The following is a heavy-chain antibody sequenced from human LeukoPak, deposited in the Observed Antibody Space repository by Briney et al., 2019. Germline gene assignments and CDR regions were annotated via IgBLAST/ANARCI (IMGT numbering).Heavy chain of an antibody. CDR3: ASVWRYLVARAYFDY. V-gene: IGHV1-24*01. D-gene: IGHD5-12*01. CDR1: GYTLTELS. Sequence: GASVKVSCKVSGYTLTELSMHWVRQAPGKGLEWMGGFGPEDGETIYAQKFQGRVTMTEDTSTDTAYMELSSLRSEDAAVYYCASVWRYLVARAYFDYWGQGTLVTVSS. CDR2: FGPEDGET. J-gene: IGHJ4*02.